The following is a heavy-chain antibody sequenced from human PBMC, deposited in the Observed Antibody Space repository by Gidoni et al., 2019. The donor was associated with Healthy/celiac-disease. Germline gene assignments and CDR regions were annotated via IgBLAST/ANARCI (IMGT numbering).Heavy chain of an antibody. J-gene: IGHJ4*02. CDR2: IVVGSGNT. CDR1: GFTFTSSA. V-gene: IGHV1-58*01. Sequence: QMQLVQSGPEVKKPGTSVKVSCKASGFTFTSSAVQWVRQARGQRLEWIGWIVVGSGNTNYAQKFQERVTITRDMSTSTAYMELSSLRSEDTAVYYCAAERANYGDFDYWGQGTLVTVSS. CDR3: AAERANYGDFDY. D-gene: IGHD4-17*01.